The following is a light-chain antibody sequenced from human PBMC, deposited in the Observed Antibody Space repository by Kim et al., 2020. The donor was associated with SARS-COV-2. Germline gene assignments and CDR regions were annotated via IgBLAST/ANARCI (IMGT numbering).Light chain of an antibody. J-gene: IGKJ1*01. CDR1: QSVSGSY. CDR3: QQYGSSPLT. Sequence: APGESTTPSCRASQSVSGSYLAWYQQKPGQAPRLLIYGASSRATGIPDRFSGSGSGTDFTLTISRLEPEDFAVYYCQQYGSSPLTFGQGTKVEIK. V-gene: IGKV3-20*01. CDR2: GAS.